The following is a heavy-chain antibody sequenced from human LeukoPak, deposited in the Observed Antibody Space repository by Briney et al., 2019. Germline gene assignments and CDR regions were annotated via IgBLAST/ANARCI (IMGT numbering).Heavy chain of an antibody. D-gene: IGHD5-12*01. CDR1: GFTLSSYA. V-gene: IGHV3-64D*06. J-gene: IGHJ5*02. Sequence: PGGSLRLSCSASGFTLSSYAMQCVRQAPGKGLEYVSAMSTNENNTYYADSVKDRFTISRDNSNNTLHLQMSSLRAEDTAVYYCVRVRYSGYDSWGQGTLVIVSS. CDR3: VRVRYSGYDS. CDR2: MSTNENNT.